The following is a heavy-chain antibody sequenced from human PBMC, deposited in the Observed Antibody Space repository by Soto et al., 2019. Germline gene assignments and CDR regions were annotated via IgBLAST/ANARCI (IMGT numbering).Heavy chain of an antibody. Sequence: TLSLTCSVFADSIRDGGYYWSWIRQLPGKGLEWLGYIYYTGTTYYNPSLKSRLTMSVDMSKSQFSLKLASVTAADTAVYYCAKVPSPQPYTVVTPGWLGPWGRGMLVTVSS. CDR3: AKVPSPQPYTVVTPGWLGP. J-gene: IGHJ5*02. V-gene: IGHV4-31*03. D-gene: IGHD2-21*02. CDR1: ADSIRDGGYY. CDR2: IYYTGTT.